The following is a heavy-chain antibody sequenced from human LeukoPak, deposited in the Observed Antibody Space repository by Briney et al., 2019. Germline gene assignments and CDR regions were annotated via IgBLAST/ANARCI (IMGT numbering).Heavy chain of an antibody. V-gene: IGHV4-59*01. J-gene: IGHJ4*02. CDR3: ARDRYSYGVDY. Sequence: SETLSLTCTVSGGSIGSYYWSWIRQPPGKGLEWIGYIYYSGSTNYNPSLKSRVTISVDTSKNQFPLKLSSVTAADTAVYYCARDRYSYGVDYWGQGTLVTVSS. D-gene: IGHD5-18*01. CDR2: IYYSGST. CDR1: GGSIGSYY.